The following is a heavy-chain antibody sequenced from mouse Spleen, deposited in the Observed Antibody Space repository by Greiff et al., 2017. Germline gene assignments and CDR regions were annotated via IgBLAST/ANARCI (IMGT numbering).Heavy chain of an antibody. CDR3: ARHPFFDY. J-gene: IGHJ2*01. V-gene: IGHV5-9*01. CDR2: ISGGGGNT. Sequence: DVKLVESGGGLVKPGGSLKLSCAASGFTFSSYTMSWVRQTPEKRLEWVATISGGGGNTYYPDSVKGRFTISRDNAKNTLYLQMSSLRSEDTALYYCARHPFFDYWGQGTTLTVSS. CDR1: GFTFSSYT.